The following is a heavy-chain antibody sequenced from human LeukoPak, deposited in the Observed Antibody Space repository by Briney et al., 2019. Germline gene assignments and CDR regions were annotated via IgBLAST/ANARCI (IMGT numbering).Heavy chain of an antibody. CDR2: ISSSSSYI. V-gene: IGHV3-21*01. CDR3: ARDGEWELLFDY. D-gene: IGHD1-26*01. J-gene: IGHJ4*02. CDR1: GFTFSSYS. Sequence: GGSLRLSCAASGFTFSSYSMTWVRQAPGKGLEWVSSISSSSSYIYYADSVKGRFTISRDNAKNSLYLQMNSLRAEDTAVYYCARDGEWELLFDYWGQGTLVTVSS.